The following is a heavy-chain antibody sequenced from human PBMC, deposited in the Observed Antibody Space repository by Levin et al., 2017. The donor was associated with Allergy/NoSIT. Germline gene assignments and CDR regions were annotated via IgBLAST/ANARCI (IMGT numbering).Heavy chain of an antibody. V-gene: IGHV3-11*01. CDR1: GFTFSDYF. Sequence: AGGSLRLSCAASGFTFSDYFMSWIRQAPGKGLEWVSYISGSGSTIYYADSVKGRFSISRDNAKNSLYLQMNSLRVEDTAVYYCARDDPAEQWLLPNYWGQGTRVTVSS. J-gene: IGHJ4*02. CDR2: ISGSGSTI. CDR3: ARDDPAEQWLLPNY. D-gene: IGHD6-19*01.